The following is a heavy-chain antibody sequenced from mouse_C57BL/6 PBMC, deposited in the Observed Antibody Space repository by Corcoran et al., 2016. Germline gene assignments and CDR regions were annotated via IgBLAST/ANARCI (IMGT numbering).Heavy chain of an antibody. Sequence: QIQLVQSGPELKKPGETVKISCKASGYTFTTYGMSWVKQAPGKGLKWMGWINTYSGVPTYADDFKGRFAFSLENSASTAYLQINNLKNEDTATYFCARTYGNSCFDYWGQGTTLTVSS. V-gene: IGHV9-3*01. CDR1: GYTFTTYG. D-gene: IGHD2-1*01. CDR3: ARTYGNSCFDY. CDR2: INTYSGVP. J-gene: IGHJ2*01.